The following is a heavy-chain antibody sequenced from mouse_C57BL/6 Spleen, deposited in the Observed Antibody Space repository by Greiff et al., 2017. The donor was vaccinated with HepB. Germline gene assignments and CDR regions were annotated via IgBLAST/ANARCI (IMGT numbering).Heavy chain of an antibody. Sequence: QVQLQQPGPELVKPGASVKISCKASGYAFSSSWMNWVKQRPGKGLEWIGRIYPGDGDTNYNGKFKGKATLTADKSSSTAYMQLSGLTSEDSAVYFCARSLISFYALDYWGQGTSVTVSS. CDR2: IYPGDGDT. J-gene: IGHJ4*01. CDR1: GYAFSSSW. V-gene: IGHV1-82*01. CDR3: ARSLISFYALDY.